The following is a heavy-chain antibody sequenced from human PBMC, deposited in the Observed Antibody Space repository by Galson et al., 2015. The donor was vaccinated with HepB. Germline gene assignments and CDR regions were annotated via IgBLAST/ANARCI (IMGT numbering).Heavy chain of an antibody. D-gene: IGHD3-10*01. Sequence: SVKVSCKASGYIFTNFAMNWVRQAPGQGPEWMGWIDTNTRNPTYAQGFTGRFVFSLDTSVSTAYLQISNLRAEDTAVYYCARTPYYGSDVSFYNGWFDPWGQGTLVTVS. V-gene: IGHV7-4-1*02. CDR3: ARTPYYGSDVSFYNGWFDP. CDR1: GYIFTNFA. J-gene: IGHJ5*02. CDR2: IDTNTRNP.